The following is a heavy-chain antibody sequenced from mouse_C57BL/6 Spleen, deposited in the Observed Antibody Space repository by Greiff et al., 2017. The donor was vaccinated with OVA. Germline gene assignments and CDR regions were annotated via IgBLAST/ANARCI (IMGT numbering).Heavy chain of an antibody. J-gene: IGHJ2*01. D-gene: IGHD4-1*01. CDR3: ARHEPNWDYFDY. CDR2: FYPGSGSI. V-gene: IGHV1-62-2*01. Sequence: VHLVESGAELVKPGASVKLSCKASGYTFTEYTIHWVKQRSGQGLEWIGWFYPGSGSIKYNEKFKDKATLTADKSSSTVYMELSRLTSEDSAVYFCARHEPNWDYFDYWGQGTTLTVSS. CDR1: GYTFTEYT.